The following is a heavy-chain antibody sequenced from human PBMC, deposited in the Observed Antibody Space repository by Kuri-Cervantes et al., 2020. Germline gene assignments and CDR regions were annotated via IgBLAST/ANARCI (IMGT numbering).Heavy chain of an antibody. CDR1: GFTFSSYA. J-gene: IGHJ5*02. Sequence: GESLKISCAASGFTFSSYAMSWVRQAPGKGLEWVSYISASSKYIHYADSVKGRFTMSRDNAKNSLYLQMNSLRAEDTAVYYCARESTSGWYPWGQGTLVTVSS. D-gene: IGHD6-19*01. CDR2: ISASSKYI. CDR3: ARESTSGWYP. V-gene: IGHV3-21*06.